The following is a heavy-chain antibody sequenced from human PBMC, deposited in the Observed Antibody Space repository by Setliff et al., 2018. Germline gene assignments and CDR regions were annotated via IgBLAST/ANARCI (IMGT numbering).Heavy chain of an antibody. CDR2: INHSGST. V-gene: IGHV4-34*01. Sequence: KPSETLSLTCAVYGGSFSGYYWTWIRQPPGEGLEWIGEINHSGSTNYNPSLKSRVTIAVDTSKNQFSLKLSSVTAADTAVYYCARGKGSWVLLRWFDPWGQGTLVTVSS. D-gene: IGHD3-10*01. CDR3: ARGKGSWVLLRWFDP. J-gene: IGHJ5*02. CDR1: GGSFSGYY.